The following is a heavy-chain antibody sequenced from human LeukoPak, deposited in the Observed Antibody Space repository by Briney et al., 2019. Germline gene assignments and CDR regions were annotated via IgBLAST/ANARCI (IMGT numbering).Heavy chain of an antibody. CDR2: ISHDGTDK. CDR1: GFTFRSFA. D-gene: IGHD3-16*01. CDR3: VQRGGLDY. Sequence: GGSLRLSCAASGFTFRSFAMHWVRQAPGKGLEWVAIISHDGTDKYYADSVKGRFTISRDNSKNTLHLQMNSLRVEDTAVYYCVQRGGLDYWGQGTLVTVSS. V-gene: IGHV3-30*04. J-gene: IGHJ4*02.